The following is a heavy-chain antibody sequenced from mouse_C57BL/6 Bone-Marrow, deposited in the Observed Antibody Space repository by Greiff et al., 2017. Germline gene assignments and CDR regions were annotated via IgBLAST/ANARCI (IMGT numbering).Heavy chain of an antibody. V-gene: IGHV5-6*01. J-gene: IGHJ3*01. CDR2: ISSGGSYT. CDR3: ASRRDDGYWAPFAY. CDR1: GFTFSSYG. D-gene: IGHD2-3*01. Sequence: VQLKESGGDLVKPGGSLKLSCAASGFTFSSYGMSWVRQTPDKRLEWVATISSGGSYTYYPDSVKGRFTISRDNAKNTLYLQMSSRKSEDTAMYYCASRRDDGYWAPFAYWGQGTLVTVSA.